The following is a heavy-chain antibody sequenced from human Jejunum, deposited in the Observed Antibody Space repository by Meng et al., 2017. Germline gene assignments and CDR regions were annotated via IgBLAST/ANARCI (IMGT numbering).Heavy chain of an antibody. V-gene: IGHV3-23*01. CDR1: GFTFSSYA. J-gene: IGHJ4*02. Sequence: GESLKISCVASGFTFSSYAMSWVRQAPGKGLEWVSVISDSGGTTYYADSVKGRFTISRDNSKNTLYLQMNTLRAEDTAVYYCAKGQTHSWYYFDYWGQGTLVTVSS. CDR3: AKGQTHSWYYFDY. D-gene: IGHD6-13*01. CDR2: ISDSGGTT.